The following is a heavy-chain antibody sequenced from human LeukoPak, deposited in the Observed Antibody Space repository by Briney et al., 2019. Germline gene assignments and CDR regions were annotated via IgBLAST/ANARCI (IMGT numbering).Heavy chain of an antibody. D-gene: IGHD1-26*01. CDR2: IYYSGST. CDR1: GGSISSYY. CDR3: ARTSGSLDY. Sequence: SETLSLTCTVSGGSISSYYWSWIRQPPGKGLEWIGYIYYSGSTNYNPSLKSRVTISVDTSKNQFSLKLSSVTAADTAVYYCARTSGSLDYWGQGTLVTVSS. J-gene: IGHJ4*02. V-gene: IGHV4-59*08.